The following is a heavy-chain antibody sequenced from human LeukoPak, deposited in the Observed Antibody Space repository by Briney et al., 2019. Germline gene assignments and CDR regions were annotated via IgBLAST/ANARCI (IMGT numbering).Heavy chain of an antibody. J-gene: IGHJ4*02. CDR2: IYYSGST. V-gene: IGHV4-59*01. Sequence: MSSETLSLTCTVSGGSISSYYWSWIRQPPGKGLEWIGYIYYSGSTNYNPSLKSRVTISVDTSKNQFSLKLSSVTAADTAVYYCARLVGSGGFDYWGQGTLVTVSS. CDR1: GGSISSYY. D-gene: IGHD2-15*01. CDR3: ARLVGSGGFDY.